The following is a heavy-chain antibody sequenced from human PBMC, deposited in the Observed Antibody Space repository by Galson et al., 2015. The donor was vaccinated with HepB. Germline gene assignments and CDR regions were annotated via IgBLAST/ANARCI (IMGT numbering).Heavy chain of an antibody. CDR1: GYTLPEFS. CDR2: FYPDNSET. J-gene: IGHJ4*02. CDR3: ATSNYDFNSGLFDY. V-gene: IGHV1-24*01. Sequence: SVKVSCKVSGYTLPEFSMHWVQQAPGGRLEWLGGFYPDNSETIYAQKFRGRVTMTEDASTDTAYMQLSRLRSEDTAIYYCATSNYDFNSGLFDYWGQGTLVTVSS. D-gene: IGHD3-3*01.